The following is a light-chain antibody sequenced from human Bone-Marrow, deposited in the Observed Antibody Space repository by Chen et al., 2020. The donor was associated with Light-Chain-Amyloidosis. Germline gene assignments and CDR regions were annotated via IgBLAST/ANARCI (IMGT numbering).Light chain of an antibody. CDR3: QQYGTSSLT. CDR2: GSS. Sequence: EIVLTQSPGTLSLSPGEGANLSCRARQTISSNYLTWYQQKFGQAPRLLIYGSSSRATGIPDRFTGSGSGTDFTLTINRLEPEDFAMYYCQQYGTSSLTFGGGTKVEIK. CDR1: QTISSNY. V-gene: IGKV3-20*01. J-gene: IGKJ4*01.